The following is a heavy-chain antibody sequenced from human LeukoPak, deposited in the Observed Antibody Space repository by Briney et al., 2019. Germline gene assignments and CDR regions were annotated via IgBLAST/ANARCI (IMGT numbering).Heavy chain of an antibody. CDR1: GFTFSSYV. D-gene: IGHD3-10*01. J-gene: IGHJ4*02. CDR2: IRGDGGDA. V-gene: IGHV3-74*01. Sequence: PGGSLRLSCAASGFTFSSYVMSWVRQAPGKGLVWVSRIRGDGGDANYADFVKGRYTISRDNAKSTLYLQMNGLGVEDTAVYYCVRDIVAGSGSYSDWGQGTLVTVSS. CDR3: VRDIVAGSGSYSD.